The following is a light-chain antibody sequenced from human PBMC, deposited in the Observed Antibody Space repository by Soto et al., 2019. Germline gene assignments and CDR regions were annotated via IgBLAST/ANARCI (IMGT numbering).Light chain of an antibody. CDR3: QQYNNWHTWT. CDR2: GAS. CDR1: QSVGSSY. Sequence: PGERATLSWRAIQSVGSSYLAWYQQKPGQAPRLLIYGASTRATGIPARFSGSGSGTEFTLTISSLQSEDFAVYYCQQYNNWHTWTFGHGTKVDIK. J-gene: IGKJ1*01. V-gene: IGKV3-15*01.